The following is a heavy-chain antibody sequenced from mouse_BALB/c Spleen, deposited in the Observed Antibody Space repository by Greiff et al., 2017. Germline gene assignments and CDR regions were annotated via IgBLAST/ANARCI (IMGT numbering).Heavy chain of an antibody. J-gene: IGHJ2*01. D-gene: IGHD1-1*01. CDR2: ISSGGSYT. CDR1: GFTFSSYA. Sequence: EVKLVESGGGLVKPGGSLKLSCAASGFTFSSYAMSWVRQTPEKRLEWVATISSGGSYTYYPDSVKGRFTISRDNAKNTLYLQMSSLRSEDTAMYYCARHERITTVVAPWFDYWGQGTTLTVSS. CDR3: ARHERITTVVAPWFDY. V-gene: IGHV5-9-3*01.